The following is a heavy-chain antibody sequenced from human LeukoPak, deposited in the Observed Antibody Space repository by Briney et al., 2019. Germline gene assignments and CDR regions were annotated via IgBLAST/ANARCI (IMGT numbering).Heavy chain of an antibody. CDR2: ISGSGDTT. D-gene: IGHD6-13*01. V-gene: IGHV3-23*01. CDR1: GFTFSSYA. CDR3: ALQRTLWQQLLDY. Sequence: GGSLRVSCAASGFTFSSYAMSWVRQAPGKGLEWVSSISGSGDTTYYADSVKGRFTISRDNSKNTLYLQMNSLRVEDTAVYYCALQRTLWQQLLDYWGQGTLVTVAS. J-gene: IGHJ4*02.